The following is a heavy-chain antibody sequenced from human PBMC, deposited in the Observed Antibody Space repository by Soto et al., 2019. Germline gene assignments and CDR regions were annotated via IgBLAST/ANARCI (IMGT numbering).Heavy chain of an antibody. CDR2: LTWNGEVL. CDR3: VKDSESSGYLTHLDD. V-gene: IGHV3-9*01. Sequence: SLRLSCVASGFTFDDYSIHWVRQTPGKGLEWVSGLTWNGEVLGYADSVKGRFTISRDNAKNSLYLEMNSLRPEDTALYYCVKDSESSGYLTHLDDWGQGTLVTVSS. J-gene: IGHJ4*02. D-gene: IGHD3-22*01. CDR1: GFTFDDYS.